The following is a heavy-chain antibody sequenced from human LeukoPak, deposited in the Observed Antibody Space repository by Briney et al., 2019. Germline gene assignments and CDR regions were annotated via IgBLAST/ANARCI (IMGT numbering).Heavy chain of an antibody. Sequence: ASVKVSCKASGYTFTGYYMHWVRQAPGQGLEWMGWINPNSGGTNYAQKFQGRVTMTRDTSISTAYMELSRLRSDDTAVYYCARVKGGNYGRFDPWGQGTLVTVSA. V-gene: IGHV1-2*02. CDR3: ARVKGGNYGRFDP. J-gene: IGHJ5*02. CDR1: GYTFTGYY. D-gene: IGHD1-26*01. CDR2: INPNSGGT.